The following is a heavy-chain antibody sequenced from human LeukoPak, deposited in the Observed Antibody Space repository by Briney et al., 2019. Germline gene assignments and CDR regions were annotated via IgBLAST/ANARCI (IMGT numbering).Heavy chain of an antibody. Sequence: GGSLRLSCAASGFTFSTYAMSWVRQAPGKGLEWVSHIGADGATTYYADSVKGRFTISRDNSKNTLYLQIDSLSADDTAVYHCAKYFGSGSYDFWGQGTLVTVSS. V-gene: IGHV3-23*01. CDR3: AKYFGSGSYDF. CDR1: GFTFSTYA. CDR2: IGADGATT. D-gene: IGHD3-10*01. J-gene: IGHJ4*02.